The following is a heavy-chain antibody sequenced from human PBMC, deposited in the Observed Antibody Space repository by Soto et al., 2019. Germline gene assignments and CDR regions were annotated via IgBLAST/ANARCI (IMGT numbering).Heavy chain of an antibody. J-gene: IGHJ4*02. CDR1: GFSMTKSPEG. D-gene: IGHD3-3*01. CDR3: SHRVGCSSWSDGFLDF. Sequence: QITLKESCPTLVEPTQALALTFSFSGFSMTKSPEGVGWFRQPPGKALELLAVSYWDGAKRDNTSLKTRITMTKDTSRNQVALTMTDMDPKDTATYVCSHRVGCSSWSDGFLDFWGQG. CDR2: SYWDGAK. V-gene: IGHV2-5*02.